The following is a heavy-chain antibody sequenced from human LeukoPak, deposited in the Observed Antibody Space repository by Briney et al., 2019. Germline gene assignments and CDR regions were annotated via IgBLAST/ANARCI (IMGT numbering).Heavy chain of an antibody. CDR2: INHSGST. CDR3: ASWGYSYGYGRIDY. CDR1: GGSISSSNYY. Sequence: SETLSLTCTVSGGSISSSNYYWGWIRQPPGKGLEWIGEINHSGSTNYNPSLKSRVTISVDTSKNQFSLKLSSVTAADMAVYYCASWGYSYGYGRIDYWGQGTLVTVSS. V-gene: IGHV4-39*07. J-gene: IGHJ4*02. D-gene: IGHD5-18*01.